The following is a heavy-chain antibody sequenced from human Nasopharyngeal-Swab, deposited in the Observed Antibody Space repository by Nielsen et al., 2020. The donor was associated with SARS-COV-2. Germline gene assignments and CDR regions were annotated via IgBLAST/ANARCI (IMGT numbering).Heavy chain of an antibody. CDR2: ITSSSSTR. J-gene: IGHJ4*02. Sequence: GESLKIFCAASGFAFTDYSMDWVRQAPGKGLEWVSYITSSSSTRYYADSVKGRFTVSRDNAKNSLYLQMSSLRDDDTAVYYCVREFEATGATYLDYWGLGTLVTVSS. CDR1: GFAFTDYS. V-gene: IGHV3-48*02. CDR3: VREFEATGATYLDY. D-gene: IGHD1-26*01.